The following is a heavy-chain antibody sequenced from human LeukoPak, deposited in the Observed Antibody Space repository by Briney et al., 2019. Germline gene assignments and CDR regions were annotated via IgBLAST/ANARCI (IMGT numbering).Heavy chain of an antibody. D-gene: IGHD2-21*02. V-gene: IGHV3-30*04. CDR2: ISYDGSNK. CDR3: ARAPVVVTPPPDY. CDR1: GFTFSGYA. Sequence: PGGSLRLSCAASGFTFSGYAMHWVRQAPGKGLEWVAVISYDGSNKYYADSVKGRFTISRDNSKNTLYLQMNSLRAEDTAVYYCARAPVVVTPPPDYWGQGTLVTVSS. J-gene: IGHJ4*02.